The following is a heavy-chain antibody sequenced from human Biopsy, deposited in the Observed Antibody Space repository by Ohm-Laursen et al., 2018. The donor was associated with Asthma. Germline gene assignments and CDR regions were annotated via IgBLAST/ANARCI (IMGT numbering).Heavy chain of an antibody. D-gene: IGHD2-15*01. CDR3: GIVVAANPFQGDC. Sequence: SLRLSCTASGFTVSTNDMNWVRQAPGKGLEWVAVISYDGSITHYADSVKGRFTISRDNSKNTVYLDISSLRIEDTAVFYCGIVVAANPFQGDCWGQGTLVTVSS. CDR1: GFTVSTND. J-gene: IGHJ4*02. V-gene: IGHV3-30*03. CDR2: ISYDGSIT.